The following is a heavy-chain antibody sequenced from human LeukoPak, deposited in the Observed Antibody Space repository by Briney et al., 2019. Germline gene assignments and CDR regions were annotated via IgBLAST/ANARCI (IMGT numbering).Heavy chain of an antibody. CDR1: GFTFSNYW. D-gene: IGHD5-12*01. CDR3: VRDGFFDY. Sequence: GGSLRLSCVASGFTFSNYWMYWIRQSPGKGLVWVSRINPDGSVTDYTDSVRGRFTVSRDNVKNTQYLQMNSLRDEDTAIYYCVRDGFFDYWGQGALVTVSS. CDR2: INPDGSVT. J-gene: IGHJ4*02. V-gene: IGHV3-74*01.